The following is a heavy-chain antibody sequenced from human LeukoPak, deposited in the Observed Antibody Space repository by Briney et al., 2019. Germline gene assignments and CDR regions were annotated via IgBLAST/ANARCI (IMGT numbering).Heavy chain of an antibody. CDR3: ARAGRRGLRITMVRGVLGVDY. Sequence: GGSLGLSCAASGFTFSDYYMRWIRQAPGKGLEWVSDISSSSSYTNYADSVKGRFTISRDNAKNSLYLQMNSLRAEDTAVYYCARAGRRGLRITMVRGVLGVDYWGQGTLVTVSS. J-gene: IGHJ4*02. CDR2: ISSSSSYT. CDR1: GFTFSDYY. D-gene: IGHD3-10*01. V-gene: IGHV3-11*05.